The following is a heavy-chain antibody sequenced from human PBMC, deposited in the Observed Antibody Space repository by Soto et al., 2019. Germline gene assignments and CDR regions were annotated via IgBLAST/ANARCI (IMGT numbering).Heavy chain of an antibody. CDR1: GGSISSSSYY. V-gene: IGHV4-39*01. Sequence: QLQLQESGPGLVKPSETLSLTCTVSGGSISSSSYYWGWIRQPPGKGLGWIGSIYYSGSTYYNPSHKSRVTISVDTSKTQFSLKLSSVTSADSAVYYCARNPSQWLAHFDYWGQGTLVTVSS. CDR2: IYYSGST. J-gene: IGHJ4*02. CDR3: ARNPSQWLAHFDY. D-gene: IGHD6-19*01.